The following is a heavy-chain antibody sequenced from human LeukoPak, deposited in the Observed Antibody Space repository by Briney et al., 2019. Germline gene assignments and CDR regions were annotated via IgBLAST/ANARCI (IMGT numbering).Heavy chain of an antibody. CDR2: INPDGSSK. CDR3: ARDSADISV. CDR1: GFTFSTYW. D-gene: IGHD5-12*01. Sequence: GGSLRLSCAASGFTFSTYWMHWVRQGPGKGLVWVSRINPDGSSKSYEDSVKGRFTICRDNANNTVYLMNSLRAEDTAVYYCARDSADISVWGKGTTVTVSS. V-gene: IGHV3-74*01. J-gene: IGHJ6*04.